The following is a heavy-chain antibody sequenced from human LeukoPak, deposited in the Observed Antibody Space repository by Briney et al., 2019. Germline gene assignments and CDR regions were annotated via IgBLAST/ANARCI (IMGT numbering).Heavy chain of an antibody. Sequence: SGGSLRLSCAASGFTFSSYGMHWVRQAPGKGLEWVAFIRYDGSNKYYADSVKGRFTISRDNSKNTLYLQMNSLRAEDTAVYYCAKDTGVVVVPAATRSGSYFDYWGQGTLVTVSS. CDR1: GFTFSSYG. J-gene: IGHJ4*02. V-gene: IGHV3-30*02. CDR3: AKDTGVVVVPAATRSGSYFDY. D-gene: IGHD2-2*01. CDR2: IRYDGSNK.